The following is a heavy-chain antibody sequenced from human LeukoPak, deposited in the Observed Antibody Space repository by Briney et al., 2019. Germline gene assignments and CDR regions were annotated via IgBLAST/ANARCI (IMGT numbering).Heavy chain of an antibody. J-gene: IGHJ4*02. CDR1: GFTFSSYA. CDR3: ARGLDYGNYVGCDY. Sequence: GGSLRLSCAASGFTFSSYAMSWVRQAPGKGLEWVTSVSGGGLDTYYADSVKGRFTISRDHSKSTLYLEMNSLRVEDTAEYYCARGLDYGNYVGCDYWGQGTKVTVSS. D-gene: IGHD4-11*01. CDR2: VSGGGLDT. V-gene: IGHV3-23*01.